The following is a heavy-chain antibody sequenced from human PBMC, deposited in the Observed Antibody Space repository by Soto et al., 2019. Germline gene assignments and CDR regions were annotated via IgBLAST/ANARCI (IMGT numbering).Heavy chain of an antibody. CDR2: IFSNDEK. J-gene: IGHJ4*02. Sequence: QVTLKESGPVLVKPTETLTLTCTVSGFSLSNARMGVSWIRQPPGKALEWLAHIFSNDEKSYSTSLKSRLTNPKHTSKSQVILTMTNMDPVDTATYYCARIVEMATITGRFDYWGQGTLVTVSS. CDR3: ARIVEMATITGRFDY. D-gene: IGHD5-12*01. CDR1: GFSLSNARMG. V-gene: IGHV2-26*01.